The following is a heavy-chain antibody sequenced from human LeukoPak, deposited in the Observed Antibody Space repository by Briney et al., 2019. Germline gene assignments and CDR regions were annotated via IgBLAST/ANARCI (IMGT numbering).Heavy chain of an antibody. CDR1: GFTFSTYA. CDR2: ISSSSGAYI. J-gene: IGHJ5*02. Sequence: PGGSLRLSCAASGFTFSTYAMNWVRQAPGKGLEWVSSISSSSGAYIYYADSVKGLFTISRDNAQNSLYLQMNSLRAEDTAVYYCARVWTNNWFDPWGQGTLVTVSS. V-gene: IGHV3-21*01. D-gene: IGHD3/OR15-3a*01. CDR3: ARVWTNNWFDP.